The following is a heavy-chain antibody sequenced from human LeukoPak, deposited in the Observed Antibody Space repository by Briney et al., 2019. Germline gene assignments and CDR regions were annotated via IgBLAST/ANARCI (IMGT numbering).Heavy chain of an antibody. J-gene: IGHJ2*01. CDR2: IYSGGST. CDR1: GFTVSSNY. D-gene: IGHD1-26*01. Sequence: GSLRLSCAASGFTVSSNYMSWVRQAPGKGLEWVSVIYSGGSTYYADSVKGRFTISRDNSKNTLYLQMNSLRAEDTAVYYCAGERIVGATNHFDLWGRGTLVTVSS. CDR3: AGERIVGATNHFDL. V-gene: IGHV3-53*01.